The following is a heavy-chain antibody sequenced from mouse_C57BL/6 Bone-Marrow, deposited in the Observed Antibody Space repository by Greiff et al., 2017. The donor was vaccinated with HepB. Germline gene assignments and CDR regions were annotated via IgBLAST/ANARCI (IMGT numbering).Heavy chain of an antibody. D-gene: IGHD2-3*01. CDR2: IYPGSGST. J-gene: IGHJ3*01. CDR3: ARGGWLPSWFAY. V-gene: IGHV1-55*01. Sequence: VKLQQPGAELVKPGASVKMSCKASGYTFTSYWITWVKQRPGQGLEWIGDIYPGSGSTNYNEKFKSKATLTVDTSSSTAYMQLSSLTSEDSAVYYCARGGWLPSWFAYWGQGTLVTVSA. CDR1: GYTFTSYW.